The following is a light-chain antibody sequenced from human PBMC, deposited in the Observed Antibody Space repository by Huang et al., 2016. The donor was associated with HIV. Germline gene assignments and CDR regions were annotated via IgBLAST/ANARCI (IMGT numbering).Light chain of an antibody. V-gene: IGKV1-39*01. CDR2: AAS. J-gene: IGKJ1*01. Sequence: DIQLTQSPSSLSASVGDRVTITCRASQNINSVLNWYKQTPGKAPNLLIYAASSLQSGVPSRFSGIGSGTDFTLTISGLQPVDLGTYYCQQSYNTSLTFGQGTTVEIK. CDR1: QNINSV. CDR3: QQSYNTSLT.